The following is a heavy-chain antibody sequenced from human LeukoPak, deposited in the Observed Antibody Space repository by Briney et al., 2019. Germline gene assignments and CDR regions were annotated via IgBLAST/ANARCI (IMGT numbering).Heavy chain of an antibody. CDR1: GYTFTGYY. D-gene: IGHD2-2*01. CDR3: ARDLQNCSSTSCYPYYYGMDV. J-gene: IGHJ6*02. CDR2: INPNSGGT. Sequence: ASVKVSCKASGYTFTGYYMHWARQAPGQGLEWMGWINPNSGGTNYAQKFQGRVTMTRDTSISTAYMELSRLRSDDTAVYYCARDLQNCSSTSCYPYYYGMDVWGQGTTVTVSS. V-gene: IGHV1-2*02.